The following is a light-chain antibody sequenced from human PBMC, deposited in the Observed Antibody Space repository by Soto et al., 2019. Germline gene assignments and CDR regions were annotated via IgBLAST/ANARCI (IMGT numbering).Light chain of an antibody. CDR2: GAS. CDR1: QSVSNNY. V-gene: IGKV3-20*01. Sequence: EIVLTQSPGTLSLSPGEIATLSFRASQSVSNNYLAWYQQKPGQAPRLLIYGASNRATGIPDRFSGSGSGTDFTLTISRLEPEDFAVYYCQRYGSSGTFGQGTKVDIK. CDR3: QRYGSSGT. J-gene: IGKJ1*01.